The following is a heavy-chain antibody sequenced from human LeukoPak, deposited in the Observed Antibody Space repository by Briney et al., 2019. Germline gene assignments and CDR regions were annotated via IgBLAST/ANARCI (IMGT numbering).Heavy chain of an antibody. CDR1: GYTFTNFS. D-gene: IGHD3-16*01. Sequence: GASVKVSCKASGYTFTNFSISWVRQAPGQSLEWMGWISAYNGNTNYAQNLQGRVTMTTDTSTSTAYMELRSLKSDDTAVYYCARSMGSWGLIDHWGQGTLVTVSS. J-gene: IGHJ4*02. CDR2: ISAYNGNT. V-gene: IGHV1-18*01. CDR3: ARSMGSWGLIDH.